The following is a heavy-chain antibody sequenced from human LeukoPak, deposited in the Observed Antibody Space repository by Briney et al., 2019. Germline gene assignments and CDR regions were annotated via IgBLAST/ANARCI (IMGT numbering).Heavy chain of an antibody. V-gene: IGHV4-59*01. Sequence: AETLSLTCTVSGGSISRYYWSWPRPPPGKGVEWIGYIYYSGSTNYNPSLKSRVTISVDTSKNQFSLKLSSVTAADTAVYYCARATDMVRGVISWFDPWGQGTLVTVSS. CDR3: ARATDMVRGVISWFDP. D-gene: IGHD3-10*01. CDR2: IYYSGST. CDR1: GGSISRYY. J-gene: IGHJ5*02.